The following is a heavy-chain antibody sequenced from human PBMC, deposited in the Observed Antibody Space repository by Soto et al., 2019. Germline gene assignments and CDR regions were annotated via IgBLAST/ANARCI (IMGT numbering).Heavy chain of an antibody. CDR3: AKHQGDYAPSRYYYYYGMDV. V-gene: IGHV3-30*18. CDR1: GFAFSSYG. D-gene: IGHD4-17*01. J-gene: IGHJ6*02. CDR2: ISYDGSNK. Sequence: PGGSLRLSCAASGFAFSSYGMHWVRQAPGKGLEGGAVISYDGSNKYYADSVKGRFTISRDNSKNTLYLQMNSLRAEDTAVYYCAKHQGDYAPSRYYYYYGMDVWGQGTTVTVSS.